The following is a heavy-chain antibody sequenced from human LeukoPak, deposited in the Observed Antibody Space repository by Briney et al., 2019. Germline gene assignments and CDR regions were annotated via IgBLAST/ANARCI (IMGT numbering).Heavy chain of an antibody. Sequence: SETLSLTCTVSGGSISSYYWSWIRQPPGKGLEWIGYIYYSGSTNYNPSLKSRVTISVDTSRNQFSLNLNSVTDADTAVYYCARAPAGPPYYYMQVWGRGTTVTVSS. J-gene: IGHJ6*03. V-gene: IGHV4-59*01. CDR3: ARAPAGPPYYYMQV. CDR1: GGSISSYY. CDR2: IYYSGST.